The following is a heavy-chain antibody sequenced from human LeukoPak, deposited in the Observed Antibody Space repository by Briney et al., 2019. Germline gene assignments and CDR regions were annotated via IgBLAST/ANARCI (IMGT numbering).Heavy chain of an antibody. D-gene: IGHD6-19*01. Sequence: GGSLRLSCAASGFTFSSYSMNWVRQAPGKGLEWVSSISTSSVYICYADSVKGRFTISRDNARNSLYLQMNSLRTEDTAVYYCTTSGSGWDYFDYWGQGTLVTVSS. CDR3: TTSGSGWDYFDY. J-gene: IGHJ4*02. CDR2: ISTSSVYI. CDR1: GFTFSSYS. V-gene: IGHV3-21*03.